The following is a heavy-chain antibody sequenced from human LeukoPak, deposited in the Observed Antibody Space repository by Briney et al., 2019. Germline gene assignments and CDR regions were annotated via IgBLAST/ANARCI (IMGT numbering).Heavy chain of an antibody. J-gene: IGHJ6*02. CDR3: ARDSYSSTWSSYYHYSAMDL. V-gene: IGHV3-30-3*01. CDR2: ISNDGTNT. D-gene: IGHD6-13*01. Sequence: GGSLRLSCVASGFTFKDTAINWGRQAPGKGLEWVAFISNDGTNTYYADSMKGRFTISRDDSKNTLYLQMNSLRADDTAVYYCARDSYSSTWSSYYHYSAMDLWGPGTTVTVSS. CDR1: GFTFKDTA.